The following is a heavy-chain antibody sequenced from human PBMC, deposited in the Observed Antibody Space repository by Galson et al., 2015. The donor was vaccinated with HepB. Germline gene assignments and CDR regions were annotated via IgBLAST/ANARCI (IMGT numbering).Heavy chain of an antibody. Sequence: SVKVSCKASGYTFTGYYMHWVRQAPGQGLEWMGWINPNSGGTNYAQKFKGRVTMTRDTSISTAYMELSRLRSDDTAVYYCARRLEFDDAFDIWGQGTMVTVSS. J-gene: IGHJ3*02. CDR3: ARRLEFDDAFDI. V-gene: IGHV1-2*02. D-gene: IGHD3-10*01. CDR1: GYTFTGYY. CDR2: INPNSGGT.